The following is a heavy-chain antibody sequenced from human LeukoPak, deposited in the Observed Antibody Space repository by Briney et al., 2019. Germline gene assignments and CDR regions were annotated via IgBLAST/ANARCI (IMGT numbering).Heavy chain of an antibody. D-gene: IGHD5-18*01. CDR1: GFTFGKYW. V-gene: IGHV3-7*03. CDR3: AREYGQSTWIQLWPPRNFFDY. J-gene: IGHJ4*02. Sequence: GGSLRLSCVASGFTFGKYWMSWVRQAPGKGLEWVANIKLDGSEKNYVDSVKGRFTISRDNTKNSLYLQMNSLRVEDTAVYYCAREYGQSTWIQLWPPRNFFDYWGQGTLVTVSS. CDR2: IKLDGSEK.